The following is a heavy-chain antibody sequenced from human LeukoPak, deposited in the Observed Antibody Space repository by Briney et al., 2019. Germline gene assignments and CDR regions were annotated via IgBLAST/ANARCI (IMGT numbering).Heavy chain of an antibody. CDR2: GYPGDSDT. Sequence: PGEALKTSLKGPRYRLTSYWIGRVRQLAGIGLEWMGIGYPGDSDTRYSPSSPGQGTIPAGKSISNPYLQWSSLKASDTAMYYCARPANTRYSFVDYWGEGTLVTVSS. J-gene: IGHJ4*02. CDR3: ARPANTRYSFVDY. CDR1: RYRLTSYW. V-gene: IGHV5-51*01. D-gene: IGHD5-18*01.